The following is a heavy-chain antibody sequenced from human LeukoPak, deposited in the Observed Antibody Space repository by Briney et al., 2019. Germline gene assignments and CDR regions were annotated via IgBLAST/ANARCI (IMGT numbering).Heavy chain of an antibody. D-gene: IGHD3-9*01. V-gene: IGHV3-30*02. CDR3: AKVVDILTNFDY. Sequence: GGSLRLSCAASGFTFSSYGMHWVRQAPGKGLEWVTFIRYDGSNKYYADSVKGRFTISRDNSKNTLYLQMNSLRAEDTAVYYCAKVVDILTNFDYWGQGTLVTVSS. CDR2: IRYDGSNK. CDR1: GFTFSSYG. J-gene: IGHJ4*02.